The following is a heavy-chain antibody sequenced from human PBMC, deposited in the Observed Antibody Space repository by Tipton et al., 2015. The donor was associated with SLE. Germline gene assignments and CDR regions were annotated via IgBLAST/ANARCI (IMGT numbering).Heavy chain of an antibody. J-gene: IGHJ4*02. CDR2: IYYSGST. V-gene: IGHV4-39*07. Sequence: TLSLTCTVSGGSISSSSYYWGWIRQPPGKGLEWIGSIYYSGSTYYNPSLKSRVTISVDTSKNQFSLKLSSVTAADTAVYYCARGDCSGGSCPGGFDYWGQGTLVTVSS. D-gene: IGHD2-15*01. CDR1: GGSISSSSYY. CDR3: ARGDCSGGSCPGGFDY.